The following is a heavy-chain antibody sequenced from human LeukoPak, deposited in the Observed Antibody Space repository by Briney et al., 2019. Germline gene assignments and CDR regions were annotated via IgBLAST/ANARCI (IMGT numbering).Heavy chain of an antibody. CDR2: ISGSGGST. CDR1: GFTFSSYA. CDR3: AKLRHGQWLNDAFDI. Sequence: GGSLRLSCAASGFTFSSYAMSWVRQAPGKGLEWVSAISGSGGSTYYADSVKGRFTISRDSSKNTLYLQMNSLRAEDTAVYYCAKLRHGQWLNDAFDIWGQGTMVTVSS. V-gene: IGHV3-23*01. D-gene: IGHD6-19*01. J-gene: IGHJ3*02.